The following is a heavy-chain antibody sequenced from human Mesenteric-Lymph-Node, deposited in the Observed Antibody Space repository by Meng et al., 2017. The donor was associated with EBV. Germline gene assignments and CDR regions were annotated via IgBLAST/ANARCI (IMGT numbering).Heavy chain of an antibody. J-gene: IGHJ4*02. CDR3: ASDLDYGEYEAAY. Sequence: VECCRCVVHAGRSTSRVSSTSTFTLSSKVITRGRQAPGKGLDWVAVMSHDGSEKSDADSVEGRFTISRDNAKNTLYLQMNSLTDKDTAVYYCASDLDYGEYEAAYWGQGTLVTVSS. CDR2: MSHDGSEK. D-gene: IGHD4-17*01. CDR1: TFTLSSKV. V-gene: IGHV3-30-3*01.